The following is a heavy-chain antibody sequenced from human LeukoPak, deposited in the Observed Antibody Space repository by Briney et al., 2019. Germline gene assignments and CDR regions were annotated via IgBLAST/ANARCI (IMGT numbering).Heavy chain of an antibody. CDR2: IYGGGGT. J-gene: IGHJ4*02. Sequence: GGSLRLSCAASGFTVSSNYMSWVRQAPGRGLEWVSVIYGGGGTYYADSVKGRFTISRDNSKNTLYPQMNSLRAEDTAVYYCASSGIRDFEPYYWGQGTLVTVSS. CDR1: GFTVSSNY. D-gene: IGHD1-26*01. V-gene: IGHV3-53*01. CDR3: ASSGIRDFEPYY.